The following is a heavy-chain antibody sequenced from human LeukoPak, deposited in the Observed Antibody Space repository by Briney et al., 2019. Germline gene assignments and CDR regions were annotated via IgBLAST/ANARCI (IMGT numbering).Heavy chain of an antibody. J-gene: IGHJ4*02. Sequence: ASVKVSCKASGYTFTNYYMHWVRQAPGQGLEWMGIINPSGDSTNYAQKFQGRVTMTRDTSISTAYMELSRLRSDDTAVYYCARGVPVAGTDYWGQGTLVTVSS. CDR1: GYTFTNYY. CDR3: ARGVPVAGTDY. CDR2: INPSGDST. V-gene: IGHV1-46*01. D-gene: IGHD6-19*01.